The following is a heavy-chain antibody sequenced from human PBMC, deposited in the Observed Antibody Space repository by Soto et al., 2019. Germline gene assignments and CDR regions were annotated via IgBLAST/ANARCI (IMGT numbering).Heavy chain of an antibody. V-gene: IGHV1-46*01. CDR3: ARGPDDSDVPRWDY. Sequence: QVQLVQSGAEVRKPGASVRLACKASGYTLTRVYLHWVRQAPGQGLEWMGIINTRGGTTAYAQKFRGRLMVTRDTSTSTVYMELSNLRSEDTAIYYCARGPDDSDVPRWDYWGQGTRVTVSS. CDR2: INTRGGTT. CDR1: GYTLTRVY. D-gene: IGHD4-17*01. J-gene: IGHJ4*02.